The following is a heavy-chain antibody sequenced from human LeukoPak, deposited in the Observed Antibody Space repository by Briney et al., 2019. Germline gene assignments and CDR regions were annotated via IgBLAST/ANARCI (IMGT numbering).Heavy chain of an antibody. V-gene: IGHV3-20*04. CDR3: ARDELLNRNWFDP. D-gene: IGHD3-10*01. J-gene: IGHJ5*02. CDR2: INWNGDST. CDR1: GFKFDDYG. Sequence: PGESLRLSCRGSGFKFDDYGVTWVRQAPGKGLEWVSDINWNGDSTGYAHSVRGRFTISRDNSKNSVYLQMNSLRVEDTAFYYCARDELLNRNWFDPWGQGTLVTVSS.